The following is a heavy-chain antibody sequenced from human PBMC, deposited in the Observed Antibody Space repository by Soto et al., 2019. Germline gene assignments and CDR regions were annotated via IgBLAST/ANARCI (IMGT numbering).Heavy chain of an antibody. V-gene: IGHV1-18*01. CDR1: CYTFTSYG. D-gene: IGHD6-13*01. J-gene: IGHJ4*02. CDR2: ISAYNGNT. Sequence: SVKASCKASCYTFTSYGISWVRQAPGRGLQWMGWISAYNGNTNNAQKLKGRVTKTTYTSTRTAYMNLRSLRSDHTAVYYCARDLAAGNCEYWGQGTLVTVSS. CDR3: ARDLAAGNCEY.